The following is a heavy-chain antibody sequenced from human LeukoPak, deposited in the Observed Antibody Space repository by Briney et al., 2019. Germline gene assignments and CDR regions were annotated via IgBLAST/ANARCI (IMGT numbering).Heavy chain of an antibody. Sequence: GGSLRLSCAASVFTFSNYAMNWVRQAPGKGLEWVSSISGSGGSTFYVDSVKGRFTVSRDNSKNTLYLQMNSLRAEDTAVYYCAKAEGTLFNYYYYGMDVWGQGTTVTVSS. J-gene: IGHJ6*02. V-gene: IGHV3-23*01. D-gene: IGHD1-1*01. CDR1: VFTFSNYA. CDR2: ISGSGGST. CDR3: AKAEGTLFNYYYYGMDV.